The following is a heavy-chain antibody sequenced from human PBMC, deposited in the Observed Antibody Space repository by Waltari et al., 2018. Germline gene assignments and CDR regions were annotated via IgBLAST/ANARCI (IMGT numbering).Heavy chain of an antibody. CDR2: IRSKAYGGTT. V-gene: IGHV3-49*02. D-gene: IGHD3-10*01. J-gene: IGHJ4*02. Sequence: QAPGKGLEWVGFIRSKAYGGTTEYAASVKGRFTISRDDSKSIAYLQMNSLKTEDTAVYYCTRGLLWFGESGDYGYWGQGTLVTVSS. CDR3: TRGLLWFGESGDYGY.